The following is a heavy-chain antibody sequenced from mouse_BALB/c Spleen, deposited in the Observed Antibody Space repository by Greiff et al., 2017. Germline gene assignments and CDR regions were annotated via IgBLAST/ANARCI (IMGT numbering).Heavy chain of an antibody. Sequence: QVQLQQSGAELVRPGTSVKVSCKASGYAFTNYLIEWVKQRPGQGLEWIGVINPGSGGTNYNEKFKGKATLTADKSSSTAYMQLSSLTSDYSAVYFCARSSGNYDYYAMDYWGQGTSVTVSS. D-gene: IGHD2-1*01. CDR3: ARSSGNYDYYAMDY. J-gene: IGHJ4*01. CDR1: GYAFTNYL. V-gene: IGHV1-54*01. CDR2: INPGSGGT.